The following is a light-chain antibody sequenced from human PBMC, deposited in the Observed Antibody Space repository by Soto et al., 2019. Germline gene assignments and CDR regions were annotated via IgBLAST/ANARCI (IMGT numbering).Light chain of an antibody. Sequence: QSALTQPASVSGSPGQSVTISCTGTSSDVGGYNYVSWYQQHPGKAPKLVIYEVSHRPSGISGRFSGSKSGNTASLTISGLQVEDEAYYFCSSKTTSSPYGFGVGTKPTVL. CDR1: SSDVGGYNY. CDR3: SSKTTSSPYG. CDR2: EVS. J-gene: IGLJ1*01. V-gene: IGLV2-14*01.